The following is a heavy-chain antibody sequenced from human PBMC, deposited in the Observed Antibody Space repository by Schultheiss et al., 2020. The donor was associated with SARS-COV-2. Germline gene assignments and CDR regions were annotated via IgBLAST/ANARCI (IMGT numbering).Heavy chain of an antibody. Sequence: SETLSLTCAVYGGSFSGYYWSWIRQPPGKGLEWIGEINHSGSTNYNPSLKSRVTISVDTSKNQFSLKLSSVTAADTAVYYCARGDFWSGFYRYYYYYMDVWGQGTTVTVSS. CDR3: ARGDFWSGFYRYYYYYMDV. CDR2: INHSGST. V-gene: IGHV4-34*01. J-gene: IGHJ6*03. CDR1: GGSFSGYY. D-gene: IGHD3-3*01.